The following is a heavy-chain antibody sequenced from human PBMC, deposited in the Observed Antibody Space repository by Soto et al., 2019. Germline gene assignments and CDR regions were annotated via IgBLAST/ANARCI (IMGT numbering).Heavy chain of an antibody. V-gene: IGHV4-38-2*02. D-gene: IGHD3-16*01. CDR1: NYSISSGYY. CDR2: MYHSGTT. Sequence: SETLSLTCTVSNYSISSGYYWGWIRQSPGEGLEWIVSMYHSGTTYYNPSLKSRVTISIDTSKNQFSLKLTSVTSADTAVYFCARVAFGPIDYWGQGTMVTVSS. J-gene: IGHJ4*02. CDR3: ARVAFGPIDY.